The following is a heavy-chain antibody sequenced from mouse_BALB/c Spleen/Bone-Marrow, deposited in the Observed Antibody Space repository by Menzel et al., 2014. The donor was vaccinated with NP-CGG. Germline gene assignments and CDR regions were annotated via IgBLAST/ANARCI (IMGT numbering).Heavy chain of an antibody. D-gene: IGHD2-4*01. CDR2: IWWDDDK. J-gene: IGHJ4*01. CDR1: GFSLSTSGMG. CDR3: ARIYDYDDYYAMDY. Sequence: QVTLKVCGPGILQPSQPLSLTCSFSGFSLSTSGMGVGWIRQPSGKGLEWLAHIWWDDDKYYNTALKSGLTISKDTSKNQVFLKIASVDTADTATYYCARIYDYDDYYAMDYWGQGTSVTVSS. V-gene: IGHV8-8*01.